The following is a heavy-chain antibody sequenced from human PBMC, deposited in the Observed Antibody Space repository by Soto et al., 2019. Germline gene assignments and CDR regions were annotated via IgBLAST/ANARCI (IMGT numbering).Heavy chain of an antibody. V-gene: IGHV4-30-4*01. CDR1: GGSISSGDYY. Sequence: SETLSLTCNFSGGSISSGDYYWNWIRQPPGKGLEWIGYIYYSGSTYYNVSLKSRVTISVDTSKNQFSLKLSSVTAADTAVYYCARDRNSVDYWGQGTLVTVSS. CDR3: ARDRNSVDY. J-gene: IGHJ4*02. D-gene: IGHD1-26*01. CDR2: IYYSGST.